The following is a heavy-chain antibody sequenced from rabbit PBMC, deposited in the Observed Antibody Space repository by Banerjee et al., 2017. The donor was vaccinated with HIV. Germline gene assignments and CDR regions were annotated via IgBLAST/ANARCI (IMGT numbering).Heavy chain of an antibody. J-gene: IGHJ4*01. V-gene: IGHV1S45*01. CDR2: INTSSGNT. Sequence: QEQLKESGGGLVQPGGSLEVSCKASGIDFSSYGISWVRQAPGKGLEWIAYINTSSGNTVYASWAKGRFTISKTSSTTVTLQMTSLTAADTATYFCARDLAGVIGWNFNLWGQGTLVTVS. CDR1: GIDFSSYG. D-gene: IGHD4-1*01. CDR3: ARDLAGVIGWNFNL.